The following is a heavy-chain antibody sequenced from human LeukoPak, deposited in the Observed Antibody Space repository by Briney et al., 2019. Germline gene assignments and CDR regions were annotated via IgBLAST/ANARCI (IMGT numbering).Heavy chain of an antibody. V-gene: IGHV1-2*02. CDR3: ARDRPGYSSWFDP. Sequence: ASVKVSCKASGYTFTGYHMHWVRQAPGQGVEWMGWINPNSGGTNSAQKFQGRVTMTRDTSITTAYMELSSLRSDDTAVYYCARDRPGYSSWFDPWGQGTLVTVSS. CDR2: INPNSGGT. J-gene: IGHJ5*02. CDR1: GYTFTGYH. D-gene: IGHD6-19*01.